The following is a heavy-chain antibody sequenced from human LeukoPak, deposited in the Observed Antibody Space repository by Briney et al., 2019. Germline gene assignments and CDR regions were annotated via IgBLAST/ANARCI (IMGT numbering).Heavy chain of an antibody. J-gene: IGHJ3*02. D-gene: IGHD3-16*01. CDR1: GFTFSSYE. V-gene: IGHV3-48*03. CDR3: GASRQYVGAFDI. CDR2: ISSSSTII. Sequence: PGGSLRLSCAASGFTFSSYELYWVRQAPGKGLEWISYISSSSTIIKYADSVRGRFTISRDDARELLYLQMSSLRADDTAIYYCGASRQYVGAFDIWGQGTLVTVSS.